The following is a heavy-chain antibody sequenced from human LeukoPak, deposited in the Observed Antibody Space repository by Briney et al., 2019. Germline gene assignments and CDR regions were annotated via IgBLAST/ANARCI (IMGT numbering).Heavy chain of an antibody. D-gene: IGHD6-13*01. J-gene: IGHJ6*02. CDR3: ARDPYSSSWYYYGMDV. CDR1: GGSISSGGYY. Sequence: NPSETLSLTCIVSGGSISSGGYYWSWIRQHPGKGLEWIGYIYYSGSTYYNPSLKSRVTISVDTSKNQFSLKLSSVTAADTAVYYCARDPYSSSWYYYGMDVWGQGTTVTVSS. V-gene: IGHV4-31*03. CDR2: IYYSGST.